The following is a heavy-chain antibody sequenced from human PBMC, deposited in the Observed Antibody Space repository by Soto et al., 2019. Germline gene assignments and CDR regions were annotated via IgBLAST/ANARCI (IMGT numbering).Heavy chain of an antibody. Sequence: PGESLKISCKGSGYSFTSYWIGWVRQMPGKGLEWMGIIYPGDSDTRYSPSFQGQVTISADKSISTAYLQWSSLKASDTAMYYCARLVAVAGTSDAFDIWGQGTMVTVSS. CDR3: ARLVAVAGTSDAFDI. CDR2: IYPGDSDT. D-gene: IGHD6-19*01. CDR1: GYSFTSYW. J-gene: IGHJ3*02. V-gene: IGHV5-51*01.